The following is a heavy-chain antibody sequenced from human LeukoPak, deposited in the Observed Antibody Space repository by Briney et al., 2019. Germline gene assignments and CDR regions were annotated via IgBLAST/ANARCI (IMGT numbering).Heavy chain of an antibody. Sequence: SETLSLTCAVYGGSFSGYYWSWIRQPPGKGLEWIGEINHSGSTNYNPSLKSRVTISVGTSKNQFSLKLSSVTAADTAVYYCARFMITFGGVYYFDYWGQGTLVTVSS. CDR2: INHSGST. CDR1: GGSFSGYY. J-gene: IGHJ4*02. D-gene: IGHD3-16*01. V-gene: IGHV4-34*01. CDR3: ARFMITFGGVYYFDY.